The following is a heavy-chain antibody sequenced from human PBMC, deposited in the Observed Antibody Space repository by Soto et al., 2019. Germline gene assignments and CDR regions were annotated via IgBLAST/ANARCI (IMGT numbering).Heavy chain of an antibody. CDR1: GGSVNSGGYH. D-gene: IGHD1-1*01. V-gene: IGHV4-31*03. J-gene: IGHJ6*02. Sequence: SETLSLTCTVSGGSVNSGGYHWSWIRQHPGKGLEWIGDIYYSGSTYYNPSLKSRVTISIDTSTNHFSLRLSAPTAADTAVYYCARAPIPNWNYYGMDVWGQGTTVTVSS. CDR2: IYYSGST. CDR3: ARAPIPNWNYYGMDV.